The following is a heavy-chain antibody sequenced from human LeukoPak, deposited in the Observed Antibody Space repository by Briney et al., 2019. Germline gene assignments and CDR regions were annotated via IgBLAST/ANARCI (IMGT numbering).Heavy chain of an antibody. V-gene: IGHV1-69*01. CDR1: GGTFSSYA. J-gene: IGHJ3*02. Sequence: SVKVSCKASGGTFSSYAISWVRQAPGQGLEWMGGIIPIFGTANYAQKFQGRVTITADEPTSTAYMELSSLRSEDTAVYYCARDGGALRGDAFDIWGQGTMVTVSS. D-gene: IGHD3-16*01. CDR2: IIPIFGTA. CDR3: ARDGGALRGDAFDI.